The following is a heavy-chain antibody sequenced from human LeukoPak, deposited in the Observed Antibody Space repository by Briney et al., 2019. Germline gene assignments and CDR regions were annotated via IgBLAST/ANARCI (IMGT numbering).Heavy chain of an antibody. J-gene: IGHJ4*02. D-gene: IGHD5-12*01. CDR2: FSGGDGSP. V-gene: IGHV3-23*01. CDR3: AKNGWLRSSGLWGDY. Sequence: GGSLRLSCVASGFTFSSYTMTWFRQAPGKGLEWVSSFSGGDGSPYHADSVKGRFTISRDNSKSTLYLQMNSLRAEDTAIYYCAKNGWLRSSGLWGDYWGQGALVTVSS. CDR1: GFTFSSYT.